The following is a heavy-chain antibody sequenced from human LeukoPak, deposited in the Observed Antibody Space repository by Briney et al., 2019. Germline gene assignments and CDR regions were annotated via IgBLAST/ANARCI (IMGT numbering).Heavy chain of an antibody. D-gene: IGHD5-18*01. J-gene: IGHJ4*02. CDR3: ARVGVLDTAMPIYYFDY. V-gene: IGHV4-34*01. Sequence: SETLSLTCAVYGGSFSGYYWSWIRQPPGKGLEWIGEINHSGSTNYNPSLKSRVTISVDTSKNQFSLKLSSVAAADTAVYYCARVGVLDTAMPIYYFDYWGQGTLVTVSS. CDR2: INHSGST. CDR1: GGSFSGYY.